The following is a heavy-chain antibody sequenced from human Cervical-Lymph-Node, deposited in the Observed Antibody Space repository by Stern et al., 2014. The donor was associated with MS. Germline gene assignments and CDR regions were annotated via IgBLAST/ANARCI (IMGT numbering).Heavy chain of an antibody. CDR3: ARDASGLN. Sequence: VQLVQSGAEVKKPGASVKVSCQAFGYTFTGSYMHWVRQAPGQGLEWMGRIHPNSGGSHYAQKFQGRVTMTRNSSISTAYMELSRLRSDDTAVYYCARDASGLNWGQGTLVTVSS. J-gene: IGHJ1*01. CDR2: IHPNSGGS. D-gene: IGHD7-27*01. V-gene: IGHV1-2*06. CDR1: GYTFTGSY.